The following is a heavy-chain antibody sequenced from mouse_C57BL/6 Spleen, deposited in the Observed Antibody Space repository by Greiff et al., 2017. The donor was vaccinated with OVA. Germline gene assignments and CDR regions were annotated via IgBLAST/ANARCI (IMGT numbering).Heavy chain of an antibody. CDR3: AIYGSSYYFDY. D-gene: IGHD1-1*01. CDR1: GYTFTSYW. Sequence: QVHVKQPGAELVMPGASVKLSCKASGYTFTSYWMHWVKQRPGQGLEWIGEIDPSDSYTNYNQKFKGKSTLTVDKSSSTAYMQLSSLTSEDSAVYYCAIYGSSYYFDYWGQGTTLTVSS. CDR2: IDPSDSYT. J-gene: IGHJ2*01. V-gene: IGHV1-69*01.